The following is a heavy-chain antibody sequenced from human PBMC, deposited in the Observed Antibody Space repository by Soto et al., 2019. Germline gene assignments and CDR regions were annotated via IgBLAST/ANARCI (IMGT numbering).Heavy chain of an antibody. Sequence: GASVKGSCKASGYTFTSYYMHWVRQAPGQGLEWMGIINPSGGSTSYAQKFQGRVTMTRDTSTSTVYMELSSLRSEDTAVYYCARDPNVYYSIGYCPSSLFDYWGQGTLVTVSS. CDR2: INPSGGST. D-gene: IGHD3-22*01. J-gene: IGHJ4*02. CDR3: ARDPNVYYSIGYCPSSLFDY. V-gene: IGHV1-46*01. CDR1: GYTFTSYY.